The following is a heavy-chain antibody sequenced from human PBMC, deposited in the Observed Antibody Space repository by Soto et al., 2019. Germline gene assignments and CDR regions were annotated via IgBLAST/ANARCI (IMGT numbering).Heavy chain of an antibody. D-gene: IGHD2-8*02. CDR1: GFTFSSCA. Sequence: QVHLVESGGGVVQPGRSLRLSCAASGFTFSSCAMHWVRQVPGKGLEWLAVVSHDGSLYPYADSVKGRFSISRDNSRKTLYLQMHSLRPEDTAVYYCVKVRSDTWSFDYWGQGILVTVSS. J-gene: IGHJ4*02. CDR2: VSHDGSLY. CDR3: VKVRSDTWSFDY. V-gene: IGHV3-30*18.